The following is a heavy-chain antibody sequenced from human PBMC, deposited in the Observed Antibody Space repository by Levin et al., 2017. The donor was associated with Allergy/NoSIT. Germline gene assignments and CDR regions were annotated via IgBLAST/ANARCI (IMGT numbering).Heavy chain of an antibody. CDR2: ISFDGKNE. CDR3: AKDRGSGKRWQLLLVS. Sequence: GGSLRLSCAASGFTFNNFGMHWVRQAPGKGLEWVADISFDGKNEYYADSVKGRFTISRDNSKNTLFLQMNSLTSEDTSVYYCAKDRGSGKRWQLLLVSWGQGTLVTVSS. CDR1: GFTFNNFG. D-gene: IGHD2/OR15-2a*01. J-gene: IGHJ4*02. V-gene: IGHV3-30*18.